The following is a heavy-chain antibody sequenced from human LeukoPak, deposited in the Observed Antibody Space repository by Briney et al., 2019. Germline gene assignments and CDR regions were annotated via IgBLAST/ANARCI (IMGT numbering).Heavy chain of an antibody. J-gene: IGHJ4*02. CDR3: AQRNCSGYTCYPLDN. CDR1: GLTFSVAG. D-gene: IGHD6-19*01. CDR2: IIGNGAST. V-gene: IGHV3-23*01. Sequence: GGSLRLSCAASGLTFSVAGMHWVRQAPGKGLEWVSAIIGNGASTYYTDSVKGRFTISRDNSKNTLYLQMNRLRAEDTAIYYCAQRNCSGYTCYPLDNWGQGTLVTVSS.